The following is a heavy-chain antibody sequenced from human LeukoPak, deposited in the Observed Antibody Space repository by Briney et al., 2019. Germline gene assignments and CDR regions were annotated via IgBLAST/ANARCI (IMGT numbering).Heavy chain of an antibody. V-gene: IGHV3-74*01. D-gene: IGHD1-26*01. CDR3: ARGERYSGSYLDY. CDR1: GFTFSSYW. J-gene: IGHJ4*02. CDR2: INSDGSST. Sequence: QPGRSLRLSCAASGFTFSSYWMHWVRQAPGKGLVWVSRINSDGSSTSYADSVKGRFTISRDNAKNTLYLQMNSLRAEDTAVYYCARGERYSGSYLDYWGQGTLVTVSS.